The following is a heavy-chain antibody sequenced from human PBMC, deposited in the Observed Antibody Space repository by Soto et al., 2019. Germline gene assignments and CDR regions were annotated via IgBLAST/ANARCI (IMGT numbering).Heavy chain of an antibody. CDR1: GFTFRNYW. CDR2: INSDGSVS. D-gene: IGHD2-15*01. Sequence: EVQLVESGGGLVQPGGSLRLSCAASGFTFRNYWMYWVRQAPGQGLEWVSRINSDGSVSSYADSVKGRLTISRDNVKNPLYLLMDCLRAKDTAVYSCARGDCVGGSCYSLAGSFYYYMDAWGKGTTVTVFS. J-gene: IGHJ6*03. CDR3: ARGDCVGGSCYSLAGSFYYYMDA. V-gene: IGHV3-74*02.